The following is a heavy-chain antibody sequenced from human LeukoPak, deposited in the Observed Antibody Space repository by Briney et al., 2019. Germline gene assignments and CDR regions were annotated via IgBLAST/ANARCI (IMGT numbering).Heavy chain of an antibody. V-gene: IGHV1-69*06. CDR2: IIPIFGTA. CDR3: ARVGSGSYYFDY. D-gene: IGHD3-10*01. J-gene: IGHJ4*02. CDR1: LGTHISYS. Sequence: GASVTVSLMATLGTHISYSFSWVGQPRGQGVAWVGGIIPIFGTANYAQKFQGRVTITADKSTSTAYMELSSLRSEDTAVYYCARVGSGSYYFDYWGQGTLVTVSS.